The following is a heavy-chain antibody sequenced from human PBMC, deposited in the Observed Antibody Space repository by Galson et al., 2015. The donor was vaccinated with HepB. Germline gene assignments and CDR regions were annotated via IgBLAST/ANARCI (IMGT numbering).Heavy chain of an antibody. CDR3: ATGLAAAGPLGTFDY. CDR1: GFTVSSNY. Sequence: SLRLSCAASGFTVSSNYLSWVRQAPGKGLQWVSAIYGGGRTYYADSVKGRFTISRDNSKNTLYLQMNSLRAEDTAVYYCATGLAAAGPLGTFDYWGQGTLVTVSS. V-gene: IGHV3-66*02. D-gene: IGHD6-13*01. J-gene: IGHJ4*02. CDR2: IYGGGRT.